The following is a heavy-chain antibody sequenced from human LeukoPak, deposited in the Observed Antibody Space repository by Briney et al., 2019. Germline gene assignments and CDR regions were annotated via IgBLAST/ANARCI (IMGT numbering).Heavy chain of an antibody. CDR1: GFTVSSNY. CDR3: ARYSSGYSTYFDY. Sequence: PGGSLRLSCAASGFTVSSNYMSWVRQAPGKGLEWVSIMYSGGSTYYADSVRGRFTISRDNSKNTLYLQMKSLRAEDTAVYYCARYSSGYSTYFDYWGQGTLVTVSS. CDR2: MYSGGST. V-gene: IGHV3-66*01. D-gene: IGHD3-22*01. J-gene: IGHJ4*02.